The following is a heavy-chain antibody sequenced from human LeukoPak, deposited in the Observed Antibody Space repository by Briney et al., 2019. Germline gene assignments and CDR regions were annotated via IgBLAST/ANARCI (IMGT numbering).Heavy chain of an antibody. J-gene: IGHJ4*02. CDR3: ARENWRSKSIDFDS. V-gene: IGHV4-4*07. CDR2: IYSSGST. CDR1: GGSINSFY. Sequence: SETLSLICTVSGGSINSFYWTWIRRPAGKGLEWIGRIYSSGSTNFNPSLKSRVTMSVDTSKNQFSLRLSFVTAADTAAYFCARENWRSKSIDFDSWGQGTLVTVSS. D-gene: IGHD6-6*01.